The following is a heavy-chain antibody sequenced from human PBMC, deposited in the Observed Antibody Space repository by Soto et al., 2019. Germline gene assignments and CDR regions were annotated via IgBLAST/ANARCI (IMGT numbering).Heavy chain of an antibody. CDR1: GFTFSSYA. CDR3: TKDPLRGGNYYFLYFDY. V-gene: IGHV3-23*01. J-gene: IGHJ4*02. CDR2: ISGSGRNT. Sequence: VGSLRLSCAASGFTFSSYAMTWVRQAPGKALEWVSAISGSGRNTYYADSVKGRFTISRDNSRNTLYLQMNSLRAEDTAVYFCTKDPLRGGNYYFLYFDYWGQGALVTVSS. D-gene: IGHD2-21*02.